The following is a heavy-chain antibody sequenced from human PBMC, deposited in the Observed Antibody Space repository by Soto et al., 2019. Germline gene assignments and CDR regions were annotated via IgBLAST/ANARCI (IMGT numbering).Heavy chain of an antibody. V-gene: IGHV1-18*01. CDR1: GYTFTRYG. CDR2: ISAYNGNT. Sequence: ASVKVSCKASGYTFTRYGISWVRQAPGQGLEWMGWISAYNGNTNYAQKLQGRVTMTTDTSTSTAYMELRSLRSDDTAVYYCAMGYSRSPSSEFDDWGQGTLVTVAS. J-gene: IGHJ4*02. CDR3: AMGYSRSPSSEFDD. D-gene: IGHD6-13*01.